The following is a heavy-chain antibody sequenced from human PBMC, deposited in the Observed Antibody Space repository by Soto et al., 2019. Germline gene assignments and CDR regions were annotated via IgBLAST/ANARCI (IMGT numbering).Heavy chain of an antibody. D-gene: IGHD6-19*01. CDR2: ISGSGGST. CDR1: GFTFSSYA. Sequence: GVLRLSCAASGFTFSSYAMSWVRQAPGKGLEWVSTISGSGGSTYYADSLKGRFTISRDNSKNTLFLQMSSQRAEDTAVYYCAKEAVSGWYYFDYWGPGTLVTVSS. CDR3: AKEAVSGWYYFDY. J-gene: IGHJ4*02. V-gene: IGHV3-23*01.